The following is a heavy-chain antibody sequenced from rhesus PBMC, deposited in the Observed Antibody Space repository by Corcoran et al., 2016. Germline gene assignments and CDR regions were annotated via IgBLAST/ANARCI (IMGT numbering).Heavy chain of an antibody. Sequence: QVQLQESGPGLVKPSETLLLTCTVSGASISSTNWCTWVRLSPGRGLEWLANIGGISGNIHYNPSLQSRVTISKDTSKNQFSLKLDSVTAADTAVYYCASGRSYFDFWGQGVLVTVSS. J-gene: IGHJ4*01. CDR3: ASGRSYFDF. V-gene: IGHV4-65*02. CDR2: IGGISGNI. CDR1: GASISSTNW. D-gene: IGHD6-25*01.